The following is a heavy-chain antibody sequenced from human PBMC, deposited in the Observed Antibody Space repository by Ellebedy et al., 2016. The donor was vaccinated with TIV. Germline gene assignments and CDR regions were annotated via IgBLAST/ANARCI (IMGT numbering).Heavy chain of an antibody. CDR3: ARDHLGLSVVVIPATPPWFDP. Sequence: GGSLRLXCAASGFTFSSYWMSWDRQAPGKGLECVAVISYDGSNKYYADSVKGRFTISRDNSKNTVYLQMNSLRAEDTAVYYCARDHLGLSVVVIPATPPWFDPWGQGTQVTVSS. CDR2: ISYDGSNK. J-gene: IGHJ5*02. V-gene: IGHV3-30*03. D-gene: IGHD2-15*01. CDR1: GFTFSSYW.